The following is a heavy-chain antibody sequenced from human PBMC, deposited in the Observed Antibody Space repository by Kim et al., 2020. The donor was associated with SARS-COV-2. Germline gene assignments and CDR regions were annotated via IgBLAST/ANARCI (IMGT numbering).Heavy chain of an antibody. Sequence: GGSLRLSCGASGFVFSDYAMSWIRQAPGKGLEWVSGIAYNGLTTHYADSVKGRFTISRDNSRNTVYLQMNSLRVDDTAIYYCAKHCERAHDRWGQGTLVTVSS. CDR3: AKHCERAHDR. V-gene: IGHV3-23*01. CDR2: IAYNGLTT. CDR1: GFVFSDYA. D-gene: IGHD2-21*02. J-gene: IGHJ5*02.